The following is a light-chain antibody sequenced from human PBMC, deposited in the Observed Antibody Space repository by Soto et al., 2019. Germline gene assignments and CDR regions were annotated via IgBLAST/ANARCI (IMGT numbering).Light chain of an antibody. CDR2: GAS. CDR1: QSVSSSY. CDR3: QQYNNRPPDT. J-gene: IGKJ2*01. Sequence: EIVLTQSPGTLSLSPGERATLSCRASQSVSSSYLAWYQQKPGQAPRLLIYGASTRVAGIPARFSGSGSGTEFSLTISSLQSEDFAVYYCQQYNNRPPDTFGQGTKVDIK. V-gene: IGKV3-15*01.